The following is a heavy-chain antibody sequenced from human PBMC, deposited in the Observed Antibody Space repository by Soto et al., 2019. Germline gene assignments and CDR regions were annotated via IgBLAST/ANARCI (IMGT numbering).Heavy chain of an antibody. CDR2: ISYRGRT. CDR3: ARRVRLGDLSPRY. D-gene: IGHD3-16*02. J-gene: IGHJ4*02. Sequence: QVQLQESGPGLVKPSQTLSLTCTVSGGSIISGDYYWSWIRQHPWKGLEWIGYISYRGRTYYNSPLKSRLSLSLATSKHPFSLRLSSVTAADTAVYWCARRVRLGDLSPRYWGQGTLVTVSS. CDR1: GGSIISGDYY. V-gene: IGHV4-31*03.